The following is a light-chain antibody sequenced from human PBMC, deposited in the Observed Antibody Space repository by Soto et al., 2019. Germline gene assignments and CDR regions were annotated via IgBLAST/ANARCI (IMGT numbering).Light chain of an antibody. CDR2: DVS. Sequence: QSALTQPASVSGSPGQSITISCTGTSSDVGGYNYVSWYQQHPDKAPKLMIYDVSNRPSGVSNRFSGSKSGNTASLTISGLQAEDEADYYCSSYTSRVFGTGTKLTVL. J-gene: IGLJ1*01. V-gene: IGLV2-14*01. CDR3: SSYTSRV. CDR1: SSDVGGYNY.